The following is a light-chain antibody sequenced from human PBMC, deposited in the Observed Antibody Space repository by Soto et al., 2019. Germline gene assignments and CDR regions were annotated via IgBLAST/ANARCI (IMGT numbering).Light chain of an antibody. V-gene: IGLV2-14*02. CDR1: SSDVGTYNL. CDR2: EVS. Sequence: QSALTQPASVSGSPGQSITISCTGTSSDVGTYNLVSWYQQHPGNAPRLIIYEVSKRPSGVSNRFSGSKSGNTASLTISGLQGEDESHYYCSSYTSDTTVLFGGGTKLTVL. J-gene: IGLJ2*01. CDR3: SSYTSDTTVL.